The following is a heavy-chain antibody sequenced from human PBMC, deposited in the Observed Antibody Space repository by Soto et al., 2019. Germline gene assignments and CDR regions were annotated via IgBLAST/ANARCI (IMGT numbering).Heavy chain of an antibody. CDR2: ITGSGTTT. D-gene: IGHD2-21*01. J-gene: IGHJ4*02. Sequence: GGSLILSYAASGFPFSSNSVNWVRQAPGKGLEWVSYITGSGTTTRYADSVKGRFTLSRDNAKNSLFLDMNSLTDEDTAVYYGARGIHSPFDDWGQGTLVTVYS. CDR3: ARGIHSPFDD. CDR1: GFPFSSNS. V-gene: IGHV3-48*02.